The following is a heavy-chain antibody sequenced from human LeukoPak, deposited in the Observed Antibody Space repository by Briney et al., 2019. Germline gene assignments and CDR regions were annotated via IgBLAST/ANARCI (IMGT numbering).Heavy chain of an antibody. D-gene: IGHD4-17*01. V-gene: IGHV4-59*08. CDR3: ARQSFGDYRFDY. J-gene: IGHJ4*02. CDR2: IFYNGNT. Sequence: SETMSLTCTVSGGSISHYYWSWIRQPPGKGQELIGYIFYNGNTDHNPSLRRRVTITVDTSKNQFSLKLTTVTAADTAWYYCARQSFGDYRFDYWGQGTLVTVSS. CDR1: GGSISHYY.